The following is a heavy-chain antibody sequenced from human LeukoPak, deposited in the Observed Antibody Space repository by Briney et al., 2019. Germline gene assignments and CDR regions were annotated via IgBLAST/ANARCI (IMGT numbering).Heavy chain of an antibody. J-gene: IGHJ4*02. Sequence: SETLSLTCTVSGGSIRSSYYYWGWIRQPPGKGLEWIGSIYYSGSTYYNPSLKSRVTISVDTSKNQFSLKLSSVTAADTAVYYCARSTYYDFWSGYPSGVDYWGQGTLVTVSS. CDR2: IYYSGST. V-gene: IGHV4-39*01. CDR1: GGSIRSSYYY. CDR3: ARSTYYDFWSGYPSGVDY. D-gene: IGHD3-3*01.